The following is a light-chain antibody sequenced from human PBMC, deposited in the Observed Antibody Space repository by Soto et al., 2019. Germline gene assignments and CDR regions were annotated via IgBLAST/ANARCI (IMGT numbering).Light chain of an antibody. CDR2: DVS. Sequence: QSALTQPASVSGSPGQSITISCTGSDSDIGSYNYVSWYQQHPGKAPKLLIFDVSNRPSGVSYRLSGSKSDNTASLTISGLQAEDEADYYCSSYTTSNTVVFGGGTQLTVL. V-gene: IGLV2-14*01. CDR1: DSDIGSYNY. CDR3: SSYTTSNTVV. J-gene: IGLJ3*02.